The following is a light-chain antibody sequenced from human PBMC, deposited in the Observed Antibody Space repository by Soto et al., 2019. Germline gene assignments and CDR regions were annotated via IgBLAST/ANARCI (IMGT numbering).Light chain of an antibody. V-gene: IGLV1-40*01. J-gene: IGLJ2*01. CDR2: SDI. CDR3: QSYDTGVSGSV. CDR1: TSNIGAGFD. Sequence: QSVLTQPASVSGAPGQRVTISCSGSTSNIGAGFDVHWYQQFPGAAPKLLIYSDISRPSGVSSRFSASKSGSSASLTIAGPQTEDEAEYYCQSYDTGVSGSVFGGGTKLTVL.